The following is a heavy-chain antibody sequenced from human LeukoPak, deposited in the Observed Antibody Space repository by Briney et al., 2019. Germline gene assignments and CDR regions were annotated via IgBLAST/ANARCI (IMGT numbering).Heavy chain of an antibody. J-gene: IGHJ4*02. CDR2: IYYSGST. D-gene: IGHD6-6*01. CDR3: ARLSDSGSSLDY. Sequence: PSQTLSLTCTVSGGSISSGGYYWSWIRQPPGKGLEWIGYIYYSGSTYYNPSLKSRVTISVDTSKNQFSLKLSSVTAADTAVYFCARLSDSGSSLDYWGQGTLVNVSS. CDR1: GGSISSGGYY. V-gene: IGHV4-31*03.